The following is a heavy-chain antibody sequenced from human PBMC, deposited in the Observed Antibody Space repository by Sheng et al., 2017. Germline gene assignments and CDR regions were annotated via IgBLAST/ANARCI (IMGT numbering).Heavy chain of an antibody. CDR1: GYTFSDYD. Sequence: QVQMVQSGAEVRKPGASVKVSCRTSGYTFSDYDINWLRQAPGQGLEWMGWMNPKSGNAASAQKFRGRVTISTNTSLSIVYMELSSLRYEDTAVYYCARGHEFQLPAGSDP. CDR2: MNPKSGNA. J-gene: IGHJ5*02. D-gene: IGHD2-2*01. V-gene: IGHV1-8*03. CDR3: ARGHEFQLPAGSDP.